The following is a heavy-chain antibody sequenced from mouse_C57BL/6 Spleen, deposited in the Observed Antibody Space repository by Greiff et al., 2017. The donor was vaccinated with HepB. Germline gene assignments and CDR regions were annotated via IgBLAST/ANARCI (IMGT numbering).Heavy chain of an antibody. J-gene: IGHJ2*01. Sequence: QVQLQQPGAELVKPGASVKMSCKASGYTFTSYWITWVKQRPGQGLEWIGDIYPGSGSTNYNEKFKSKATLTVDTSSSTAYMQRSSLTSEDSAVYYCANHDGYYPRRYWGQGTTLTVSS. D-gene: IGHD2-3*01. CDR3: ANHDGYYPRRY. CDR1: GYTFTSYW. CDR2: IYPGSGST. V-gene: IGHV1-55*01.